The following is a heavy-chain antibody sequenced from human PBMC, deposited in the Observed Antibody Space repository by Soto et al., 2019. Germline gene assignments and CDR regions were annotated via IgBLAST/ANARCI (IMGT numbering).Heavy chain of an antibody. CDR2: TSYDGSNK. CDR1: GFTFSSYG. V-gene: IGHV3-30*18. J-gene: IGHJ2*01. D-gene: IGHD4-17*01. CDR3: AKGGVTTVTTYWYFDL. Sequence: QVQLVESGGGVVQPGRSLRLSCAASGFTFSSYGMHWVRQAPGKGLEWVAVTSYDGSNKYYADSVKGRFTISRDNSKNTLYLQMNSLRAEDTAVYYCAKGGVTTVTTYWYFDLWGRGTLVTVSS.